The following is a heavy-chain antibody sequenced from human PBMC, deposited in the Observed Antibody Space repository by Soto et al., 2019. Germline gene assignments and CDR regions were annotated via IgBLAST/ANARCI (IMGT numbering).Heavy chain of an antibody. V-gene: IGHV1-46*01. CDR1: GSIFTAYS. CDR2: VNPSGGSA. Sequence: QVQLVQSGAEVKKPGASVKVSCKTSGSIFTAYSMHWVRQAPGQGLEWMGVVNPSGGSAHYAQSFEGRVTLTRDTSTSTFYMELSSLRSEDTAVYYCAREENCRGGTCYSEYFHHWGQGTLVTDSS. J-gene: IGHJ1*01. CDR3: AREENCRGGTCYSEYFHH. D-gene: IGHD2-15*01.